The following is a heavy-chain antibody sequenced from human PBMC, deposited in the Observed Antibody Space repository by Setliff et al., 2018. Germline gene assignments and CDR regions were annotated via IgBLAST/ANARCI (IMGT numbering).Heavy chain of an antibody. J-gene: IGHJ6*02. CDR2: IHDSGNPT. Sequence: PGGSLRLSCAASGFTFSNYYMTWIRQAPGKGLEWISYIHDSGNPTYYADSVKGRFTISRDNSKNTLYLQMNSLRAEDTAVYYCAKDRSGSKAYYYYGMDVWGQGTTVTVSS. V-gene: IGHV3-11*04. D-gene: IGHD3-10*01. CDR3: AKDRSGSKAYYYYGMDV. CDR1: GFTFSNYY.